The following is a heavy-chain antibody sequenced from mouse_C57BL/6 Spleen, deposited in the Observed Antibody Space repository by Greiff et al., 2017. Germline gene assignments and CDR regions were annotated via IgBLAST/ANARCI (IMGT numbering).Heavy chain of an antibody. CDR2: INPGSGGT. CDR1: GYAFTNYL. Sequence: QVQLKESGAELVRPGTSVKVSCKASGYAFTNYLIEWVKQRPGQGLEWIGVINPGSGGTNYNEKFKGKATLTADKSSSTAYMQLSSLTSEDSAVYFCAWTAQATGAMDYWGQGTSVTVSS. J-gene: IGHJ4*01. D-gene: IGHD3-2*02. V-gene: IGHV1-54*01. CDR3: AWTAQATGAMDY.